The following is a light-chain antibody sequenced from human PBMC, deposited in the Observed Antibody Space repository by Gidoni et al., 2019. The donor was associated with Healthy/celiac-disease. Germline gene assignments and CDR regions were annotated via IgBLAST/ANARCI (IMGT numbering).Light chain of an antibody. J-gene: IGKJ4*01. V-gene: IGKV1-NL1*01. CDR2: AAS. Sequence: DIQMTQSPSSLSASVGDRVTITCRARQGISNSLAWYQQKPGKAPKLLLYAASRLESGVPSRFSGSGSGTDYTLTISSLQPEDFATYYCQQYYSTPVTFXGXTKVEIK. CDR1: QGISNS. CDR3: QQYYSTPVT.